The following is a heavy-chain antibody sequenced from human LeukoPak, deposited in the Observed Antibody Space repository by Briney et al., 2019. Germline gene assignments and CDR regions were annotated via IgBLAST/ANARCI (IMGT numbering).Heavy chain of an antibody. D-gene: IGHD3-22*01. V-gene: IGHV3-30*02. CDR1: GFTFSSYG. Sequence: GGSLRLXCAASGFTFSSYGMHWDRQAPGKGLEWVAFIRYDGSNKYYAASVKGRFTISRDNSKNTLYLQMNSLRAEDTAVYYCAKDRGRNYYDRSGHVDYYYYMDVWGKGTTVTVSS. J-gene: IGHJ6*03. CDR3: AKDRGRNYYDRSGHVDYYYYMDV. CDR2: IRYDGSNK.